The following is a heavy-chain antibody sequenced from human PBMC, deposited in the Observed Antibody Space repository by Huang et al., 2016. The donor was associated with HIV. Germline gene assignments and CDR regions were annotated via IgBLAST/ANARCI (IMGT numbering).Heavy chain of an antibody. CDR3: ARTPNWIYWPNYFDY. Sequence: QVQLVQSGAEVKKPGASVKVSCKASGYTFPSYGISWVRQDPGQGLEWMGGISGYKGNTHYAQKLQGRVTMTTDTATSTAYMERRSLRSEDTAVYYCARTPNWIYWPNYFDYCGQGTLVTVSS. CDR1: GYTFPSYG. V-gene: IGHV1-18*04. D-gene: IGHD1-7*01. CDR2: ISGYKGNT. J-gene: IGHJ4*02.